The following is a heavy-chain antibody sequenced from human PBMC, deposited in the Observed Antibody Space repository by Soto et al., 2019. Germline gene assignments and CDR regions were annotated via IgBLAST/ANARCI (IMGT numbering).Heavy chain of an antibody. CDR1: GDSVSGDGW. D-gene: IGHD3-10*01. J-gene: IGHJ5*02. CDR3: ATGGASPWPT. V-gene: IGHV4-4*02. Sequence: SETLSLTCAVSGDSVSGDGWWSWLRQSPGKGLEWIGEIFRTGATHYNPSLNSRVAISVDKSKNQVSLKMTSVTAADTAVYYCATGGASPWPTWGQGTLVTVSS. CDR2: IFRTGAT.